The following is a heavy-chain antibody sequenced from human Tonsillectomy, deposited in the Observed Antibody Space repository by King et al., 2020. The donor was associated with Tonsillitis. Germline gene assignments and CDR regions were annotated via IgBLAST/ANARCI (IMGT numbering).Heavy chain of an antibody. V-gene: IGHV4-34*01. CDR1: GGSFSGYY. CDR2: INHSGST. Sequence: VQLQQWGAGLFKPSETLSLTCAVYGGSFSGYYWSWIRQPPGKGLEWIGEINHSGSTNYNPSLKSRVIISVDTSKNQFSLKLSSVTAADTAVYYCARQYCSSTSCYFDYWGQGTLVTVSS. CDR3: ARQYCSSTSCYFDY. D-gene: IGHD2-2*01. J-gene: IGHJ4*02.